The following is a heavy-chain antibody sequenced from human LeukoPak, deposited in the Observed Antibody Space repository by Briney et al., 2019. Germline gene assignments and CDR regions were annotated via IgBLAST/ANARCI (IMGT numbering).Heavy chain of an antibody. CDR2: ISSSSSYI. V-gene: IGHV3-21*01. D-gene: IGHD3-10*01. CDR1: GFPFSSYS. CDR3: ARDTHYYGSGSPAFDI. J-gene: IGHJ3*02. Sequence: PGGSLRLSCAASGFPFSSYSMNWVRQAPGKGLEWVSSISSSSSYIYYADSVKGRFTISRDNAKNTLYLQMNSLRAEDTAVYYCARDTHYYGSGSPAFDIWGQGTMVTVSS.